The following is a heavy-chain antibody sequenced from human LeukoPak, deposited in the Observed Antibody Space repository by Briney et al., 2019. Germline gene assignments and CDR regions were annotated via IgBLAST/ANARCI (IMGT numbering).Heavy chain of an antibody. J-gene: IGHJ5*02. Sequence: SETLSLTCTVSGGSISSYYWSWIRQPAGKGLEWIGRIYSSGSTSSNPSLKSRVTMSVDTSKNHFSLKLSPVTAADTAVHYCVRVGDEYSGYDRWFDPWGQGTLVTVSS. V-gene: IGHV4-4*07. CDR3: VRVGDEYSGYDRWFDP. CDR1: GGSISSYY. CDR2: IYSSGST. D-gene: IGHD5-12*01.